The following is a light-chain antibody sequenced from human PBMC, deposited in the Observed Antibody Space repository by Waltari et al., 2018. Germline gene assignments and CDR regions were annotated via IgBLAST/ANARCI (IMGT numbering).Light chain of an antibody. CDR3: QQYGRSSWT. V-gene: IGKV3-20*01. CDR2: GAS. J-gene: IGKJ1*01. Sequence: EIVLTQSPGTLSLSPGEGATLYCRASQTVNTRYLAWYQQKPGQAPRLLIHGASTRATGIPDRFSGSGSGTDFTLTISRLEPEDFAVYYCQQYGRSSWTFGQGTKVDIK. CDR1: QTVNTRY.